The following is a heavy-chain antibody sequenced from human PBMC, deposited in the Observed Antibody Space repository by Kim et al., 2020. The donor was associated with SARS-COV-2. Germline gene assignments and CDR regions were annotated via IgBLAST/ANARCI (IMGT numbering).Heavy chain of an antibody. J-gene: IGHJ6*02. CDR2: INHSGST. D-gene: IGHD3-10*01. CDR1: GGSFSGYY. V-gene: IGHV4-34*01. Sequence: SETLSLTCAVYGGSFSGYYWSWIRQPPGKGLEWIGEINHSGSTNYNPSLKSRVTISVDTSKNQFSLKLSSVTAADTAVYYCARGGGVPAYYYYYYGMDVWGQGTTVTVSS. CDR3: ARGGGVPAYYYYYYGMDV.